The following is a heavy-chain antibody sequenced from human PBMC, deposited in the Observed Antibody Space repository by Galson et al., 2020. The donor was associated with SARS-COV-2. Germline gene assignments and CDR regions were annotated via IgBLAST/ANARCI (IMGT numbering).Heavy chain of an antibody. Sequence: ASVKVSCKAFGYTFTTYYIHWMRQAPGQGLEWMGWINSNTGGTNYAQNFQGRVTMTSDTPLSTAYMELNSLKFDDTAVYYCARDAPSGYFDYYSGMDVGCQGTTVTVSS. CDR3: ARDAPSGYFDYYSGMDV. V-gene: IGHV1-2*02. D-gene: IGHD3-22*01. J-gene: IGHJ6*02. CDR2: INSNTGGT. CDR1: GYTFTTYY.